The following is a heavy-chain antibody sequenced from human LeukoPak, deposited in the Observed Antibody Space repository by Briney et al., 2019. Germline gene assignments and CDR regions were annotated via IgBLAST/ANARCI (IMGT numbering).Heavy chain of an antibody. Sequence: PSETLSLTCAVYGGSFSGYYWSWIRQPPGKGLEWIGEINHSGSTNYNPSLKSRVTISVDTPKNQFSLKLSSVTAADTAVYYCARGSPYCSSTSCPFVDYWGQGTLVTVSS. CDR1: GGSFSGYY. V-gene: IGHV4-34*01. CDR3: ARGSPYCSSTSCPFVDY. J-gene: IGHJ4*02. CDR2: INHSGST. D-gene: IGHD2-2*01.